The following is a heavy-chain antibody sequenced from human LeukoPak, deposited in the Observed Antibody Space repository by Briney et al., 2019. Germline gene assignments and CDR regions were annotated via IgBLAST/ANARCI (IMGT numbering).Heavy chain of an antibody. V-gene: IGHV4-4*07. D-gene: IGHD4-23*01. CDR2: IYSSGST. Sequence: SETLSLTCTVSGGSINSYHWSWIRQPAGKGLEWIGRIYSSGSTNYNPSLKSRVSMSVDTSKNQFSLKLTSVTAADTAAYYCARGGKATVVTMWGQGILVTVSS. CDR3: ARGGKATVVTM. J-gene: IGHJ4*02. CDR1: GGSINSYH.